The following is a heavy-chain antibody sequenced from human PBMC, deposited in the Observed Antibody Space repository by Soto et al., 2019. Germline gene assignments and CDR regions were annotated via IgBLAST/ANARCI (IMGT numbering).Heavy chain of an antibody. D-gene: IGHD3-22*01. CDR1: GFTFSSYW. V-gene: IGHV3-7*03. J-gene: IGHJ6*02. Sequence: GGSLRLSCAASGFTFSSYWMSWVRQAPGKGLEWVANIKQDGSEKYYVDSVKGRFTISRDDAKNSLYLQMNSLRAEDTAVYYCAREGTYDSSGYNYYGMDVWGQGTTVTVSS. CDR3: AREGTYDSSGYNYYGMDV. CDR2: IKQDGSEK.